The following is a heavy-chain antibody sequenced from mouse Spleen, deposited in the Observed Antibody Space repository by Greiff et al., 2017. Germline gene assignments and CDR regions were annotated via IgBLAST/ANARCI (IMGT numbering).Heavy chain of an antibody. D-gene: IGHD1-1*01. J-gene: IGHJ2*01. Sequence: QVQLQQPGAELVKPGASVKLSCKASGYTFTSYWMHWVKQRPGQGLEWIGEINPSNGRTNYNEKFKSKATLTVDKSSSTAYMQLSSLTSEDSAVYYCARYGSSYCDYWGQGTTLTVSS. CDR3: ARYGSSYCDY. CDR1: GYTFTSYW. V-gene: IGHV1S81*02. CDR2: INPSNGRT.